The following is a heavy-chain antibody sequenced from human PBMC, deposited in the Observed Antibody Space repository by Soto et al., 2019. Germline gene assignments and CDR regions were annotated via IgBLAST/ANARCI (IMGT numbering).Heavy chain of an antibody. V-gene: IGHV4-31*03. CDR1: GGSISSGGYY. CDR3: ARDQLWFGELLANYYYYGMDV. Sequence: PSETLSLTCTVSGGSISSGGYYWSWIRQHPGKGLEWIGYIYYSGSTYYNPSLKSRVTISVDTSKNQFSLKLSSVTAADTAVYYCARDQLWFGELLANYYYYGMDVWGQGTTVTVSS. D-gene: IGHD3-10*01. J-gene: IGHJ6*02. CDR2: IYYSGST.